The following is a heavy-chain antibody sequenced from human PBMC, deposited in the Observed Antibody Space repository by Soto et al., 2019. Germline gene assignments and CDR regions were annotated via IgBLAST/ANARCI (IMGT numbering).Heavy chain of an antibody. J-gene: IGHJ6*02. Sequence: ESLKISCKGSGYSFTSYWISWVRQMPGKGLEWMGIIYPGDSDTRYSPSFQGQVTISADKSISTAYLQWSSLKASDTAMYYCASGTSDHYYGMDVWGQGTTVTVSS. CDR1: GYSFTSYW. CDR3: ASGTSDHYYGMDV. V-gene: IGHV5-51*01. CDR2: IYPGDSDT.